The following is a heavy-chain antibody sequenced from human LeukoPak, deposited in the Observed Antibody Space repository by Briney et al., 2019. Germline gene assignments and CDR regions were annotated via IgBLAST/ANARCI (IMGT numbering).Heavy chain of an antibody. CDR1: GGSFSGYY. D-gene: IGHD6-6*01. V-gene: IGHV4-34*01. J-gene: IGHJ6*03. CDR3: ARGRLIAARVAYYYYYYMDV. CDR2: INHSGST. Sequence: SETLSLTCAVYGGSFSGYYWSWIRQPLGKGLEWIGEINHSGSTNYNPSLKSRVTISVDTSKNQFSLKLSSVTAADTAVYYCARGRLIAARVAYYYYYYMDVWGKGTTVTVSS.